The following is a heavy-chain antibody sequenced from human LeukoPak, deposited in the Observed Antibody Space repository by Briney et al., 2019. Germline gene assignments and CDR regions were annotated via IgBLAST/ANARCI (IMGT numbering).Heavy chain of an antibody. D-gene: IGHD2-21*01. V-gene: IGHV1-8*03. CDR3: ARVGLLWEDLDAFDI. CDR2: MNPNSGNT. Sequence: AASVKVSXKASGYTFTSYDINWVRQATGQGLEWMGWMNPNSGNTGYAQKFQGRVTITRNTSISTAYMELSSLRSEDTAVYYCARVGLLWEDLDAFDIWGQGTMVTVSS. CDR1: GYTFTSYD. J-gene: IGHJ3*02.